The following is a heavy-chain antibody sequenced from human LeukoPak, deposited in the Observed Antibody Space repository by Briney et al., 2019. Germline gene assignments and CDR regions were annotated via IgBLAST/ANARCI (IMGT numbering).Heavy chain of an antibody. CDR2: IIPIFGTA. J-gene: IGHJ4*02. V-gene: IGHV1-69*01. D-gene: IGHD1-26*01. CDR3: ARDSSGSYDLDY. Sequence: SVKVSCKASGGTFSSYAISWVRQAPGQGLEWMGGIIPIFGTANYAQKFQGRVTITADEPTSTAYMELSSLRSEDTAVYYCARDSSGSYDLDYWGQGTLVTVSS. CDR1: GGTFSSYA.